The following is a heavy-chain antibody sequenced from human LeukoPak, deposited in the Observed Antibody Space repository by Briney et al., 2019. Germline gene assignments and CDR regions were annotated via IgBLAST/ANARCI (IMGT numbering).Heavy chain of an antibody. CDR2: ISWNSGSI. CDR1: GFTFDDYA. D-gene: IGHD3-10*01. Sequence: GGSLRLSCAASGFTFDDYAMHWVRQAPGKGLEWVSGISWNSGSIGYADSVKGRFTISRDNAKNSLYLQMNSLRAEDTALYYCAKDNGAGLLWFGELLLGPFDYWGQGTLVTVSS. J-gene: IGHJ4*02. V-gene: IGHV3-9*01. CDR3: AKDNGAGLLWFGELLLGPFDY.